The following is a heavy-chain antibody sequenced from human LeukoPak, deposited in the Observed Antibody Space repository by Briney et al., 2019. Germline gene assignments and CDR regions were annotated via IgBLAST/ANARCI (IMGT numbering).Heavy chain of an antibody. J-gene: IGHJ4*02. CDR1: GYTFTGYY. D-gene: IGHD1-26*01. Sequence: GASVKVSCKASGYTFTGYYMHWVRQAPGQGLEWMGWINPNSGGTNYAQKFQGRVTMTRDTSISTAYMELSRLRSDDTAVYYCARFPYSGSPRRDYWGQGTLVTVSS. CDR2: INPNSGGT. CDR3: ARFPYSGSPRRDY. V-gene: IGHV1-2*02.